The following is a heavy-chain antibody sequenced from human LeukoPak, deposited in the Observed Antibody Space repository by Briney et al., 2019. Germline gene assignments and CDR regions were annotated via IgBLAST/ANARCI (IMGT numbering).Heavy chain of an antibody. CDR1: GGSISSGDYY. J-gene: IGHJ5*02. V-gene: IGHV4-30-4*01. Sequence: PSETLSLTCTVSGGSISSGDYYWSWIRQPPGKGLEWIGYIYYSGSTYYNPSLKSRVTLSVDTSKNQFSLKLSSVTAADTAVYYCARDLVYYGSGRRGDWFDPWGQGTLVTVSS. CDR3: ARDLVYYGSGRRGDWFDP. CDR2: IYYSGST. D-gene: IGHD3-10*01.